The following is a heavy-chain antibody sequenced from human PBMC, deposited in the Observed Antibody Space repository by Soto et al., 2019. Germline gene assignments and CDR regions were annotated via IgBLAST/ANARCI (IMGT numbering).Heavy chain of an antibody. CDR1: GYRFTTYW. V-gene: IGHV5-51*01. D-gene: IGHD3-22*01. CDR3: ARHFDSSGYYPDY. CDR2: IYPGDSDV. J-gene: IGHJ4*02. Sequence: PGESLKISCQASGYRFTTYWIAWVRQMPWKGLEWVGIIYPGDSDVKYSPSFEGHITISVDGSDSTAYLQWTSLKASDTAMYFCARHFDSSGYYPDYWGQGTQVTVSS.